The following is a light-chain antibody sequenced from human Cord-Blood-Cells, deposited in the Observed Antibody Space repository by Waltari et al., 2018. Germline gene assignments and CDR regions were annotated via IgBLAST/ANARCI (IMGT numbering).Light chain of an antibody. J-gene: IGLJ1*01. CDR1: SSDVGGYNY. CDR3: SSYTSSSTLYV. V-gene: IGLV2-14*01. CDR2: DVS. Sequence: QSALTQPASVSGSPGQSITISCTGTSSDVGGYNYVSWYQQHPGKAPKLMFYDVSKRPSGVSNRFSGSKSGNTASLTISGLQAEDEADYYCSSYTSSSTLYVFGTGTKVTVL.